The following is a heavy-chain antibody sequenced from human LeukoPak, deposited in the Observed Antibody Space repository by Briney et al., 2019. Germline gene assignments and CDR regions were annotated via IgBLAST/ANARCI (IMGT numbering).Heavy chain of an antibody. CDR2: ISGSGGST. Sequence: PGGSLRLSSAASGFTFSSYAMSWVRQAPGKGLEWVSAISGSGGSTYYADSVKGRFTISRDNSKNTLYLQMNSLRAEDTAVYYCANSPPSGYSSFFNWFDPWGQGTLVTVSS. J-gene: IGHJ5*02. V-gene: IGHV3-23*01. CDR1: GFTFSSYA. D-gene: IGHD6-19*01. CDR3: ANSPPSGYSSFFNWFDP.